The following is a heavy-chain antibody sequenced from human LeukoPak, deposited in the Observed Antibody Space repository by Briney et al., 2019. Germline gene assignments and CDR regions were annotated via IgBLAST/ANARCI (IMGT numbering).Heavy chain of an antibody. D-gene: IGHD5-24*01. Sequence: ASETLSLTCTVSGGSISSGSYYWSWIRQPAGKGLEWIGRIYTSESTNYNPSLKSRVTISVDTSKNQFSLKLSSVTAADTAVYYFARFRRDGYPFDYWGQGTLVTVSS. J-gene: IGHJ4*02. V-gene: IGHV4-61*02. CDR1: GGSISSGSYY. CDR2: IYTSEST. CDR3: ARFRRDGYPFDY.